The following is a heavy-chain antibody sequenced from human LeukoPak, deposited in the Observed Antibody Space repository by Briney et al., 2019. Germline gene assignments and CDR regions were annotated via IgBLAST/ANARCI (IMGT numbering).Heavy chain of an antibody. Sequence: EASVKVSCKASGGTFSSYAISWVRQAPGQGLEWMGRIIPIFSTANYAQKFQGRVTITTDESTSTAYMELSSLRSEDTAVYYCARDRRRYYDSSGYTDWGQGTLVTVSS. CDR2: IIPIFSTA. CDR3: ARDRRRYYDSSGYTD. D-gene: IGHD3-22*01. J-gene: IGHJ4*02. CDR1: GGTFSSYA. V-gene: IGHV1-69*05.